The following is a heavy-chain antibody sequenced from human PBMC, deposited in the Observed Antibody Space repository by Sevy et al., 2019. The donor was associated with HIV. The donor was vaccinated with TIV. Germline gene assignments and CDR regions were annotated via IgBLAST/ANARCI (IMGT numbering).Heavy chain of an antibody. CDR2: ISYDGSNK. Sequence: GESLKISCAASGFTFSSYAMHWVRQAPGKGLEWVAVISYDGSNKYYADSVKGRFTISRDNSKNTLYLQMNSLRAEDTAVYYCARDKDNYYYGMDVWGQGTTVTVSS. CDR1: GFTFSSYA. V-gene: IGHV3-30*04. J-gene: IGHJ6*02. CDR3: ARDKDNYYYGMDV.